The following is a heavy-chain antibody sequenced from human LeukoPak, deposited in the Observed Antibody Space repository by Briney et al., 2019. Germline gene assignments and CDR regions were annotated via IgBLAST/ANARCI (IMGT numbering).Heavy chain of an antibody. V-gene: IGHV3-48*03. J-gene: IGHJ6*03. CDR3: ARDRAAGRGLYYYYYYMDV. CDR1: GFTFSSYE. D-gene: IGHD6-13*01. CDR2: ISSSGSTI. Sequence: PGGSLRLSCAASGFTFSSYEMNWVREAPGEGLEWFSYISSSGSTIYYADSVKGRFTISRDNAKDPLYLQMNSLKAEDTAVYYCARDRAAGRGLYYYYYYMDVWGKGTTVTVSS.